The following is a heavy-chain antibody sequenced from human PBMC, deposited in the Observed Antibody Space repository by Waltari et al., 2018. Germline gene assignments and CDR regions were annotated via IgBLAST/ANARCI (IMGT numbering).Heavy chain of an antibody. CDR1: GFNFISYA. D-gene: IGHD3-22*01. Sequence: EEHLLESGGGLAQPGGSMRRSCAASGFNFISYAMGWVRQAPGKGLDWGSVIRDIVVITKYADSVKGRFTFSRDNSKNTVFLHLNSLRAEDTAIYYCARHLYSIDYLELAKWGQGTLVTVSS. J-gene: IGHJ4*02. CDR3: ARHLYSIDYLELAK. V-gene: IGHV3-23*01. CDR2: IRDIVVIT.